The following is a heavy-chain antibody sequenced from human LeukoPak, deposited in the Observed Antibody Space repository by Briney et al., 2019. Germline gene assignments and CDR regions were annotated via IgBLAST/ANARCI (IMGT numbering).Heavy chain of an antibody. V-gene: IGHV4-39*07. CDR1: GGSISSYY. J-gene: IGHJ4*02. Sequence: SETLSLTCTVSGGSISSYYWGWIRQPPGKGLEWIGNIYYSGSTYYNPSLESRVTVSLDTSKNQFSLKLSSVTAADTAVYYCARDEDGYVWGSFRARGQGTLVTVSS. CDR2: IYYSGST. D-gene: IGHD3-16*02. CDR3: ARDEDGYVWGSFRA.